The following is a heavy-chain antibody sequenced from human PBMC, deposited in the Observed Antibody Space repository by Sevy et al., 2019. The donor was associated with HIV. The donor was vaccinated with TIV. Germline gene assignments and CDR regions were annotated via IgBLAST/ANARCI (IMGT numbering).Heavy chain of an antibody. V-gene: IGHV3-11*01. Sequence: GSLRLSCAASGFTFSDYYMSWIRQAPGKGLEWVSYISSSGSTIYYADSVKGRFTISRDNAKNSLYLQMNSLRAEDTAVYYCARDQQYYDSSGYIDYWGQGTLVTVSS. D-gene: IGHD3-22*01. CDR1: GFTFSDYY. J-gene: IGHJ4*02. CDR2: ISSSGSTI. CDR3: ARDQQYYDSSGYIDY.